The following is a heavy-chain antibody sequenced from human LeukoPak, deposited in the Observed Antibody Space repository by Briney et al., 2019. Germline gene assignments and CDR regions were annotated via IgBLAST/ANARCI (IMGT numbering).Heavy chain of an antibody. J-gene: IGHJ4*02. V-gene: IGHV3-15*01. D-gene: IGHD4-17*01. Sequence: PGGSLRLSCEGSGFSSNNAWMTWVRQAPGKGLEWVGRIKSQIDEGTTDYAAPVTGRFTISRDDLKNTLYLQMDSLKTEDTGVYYCTTNGDSAIAFDYWGQGILVTVSS. CDR1: GFSSNNAW. CDR2: IKSQIDEGTT. CDR3: TTNGDSAIAFDY.